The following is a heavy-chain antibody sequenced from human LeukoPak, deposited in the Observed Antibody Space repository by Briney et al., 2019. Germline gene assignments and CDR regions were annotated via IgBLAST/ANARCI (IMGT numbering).Heavy chain of an antibody. CDR3: AKLAKYFYGSETFYFFEH. J-gene: IGHJ4*02. V-gene: IGHV3-74*01. D-gene: IGHD3-10*01. Sequence: GGSLRLSCAASGVIFSNYWMHWVRQTPGKGLVWVSRINRDGSSTSYADSVKGRFTISRDNGKNSLYLQMNSLRVEDTAVYYCAKLAKYFYGSETFYFFEHWGQGTPVTASS. CDR1: GVIFSNYW. CDR2: INRDGSST.